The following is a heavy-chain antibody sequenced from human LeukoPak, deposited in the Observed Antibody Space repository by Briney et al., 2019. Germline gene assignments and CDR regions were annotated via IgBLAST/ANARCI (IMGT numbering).Heavy chain of an antibody. D-gene: IGHD3-10*01. CDR2: ISGSAGST. J-gene: IGHJ4*02. CDR1: GFTFSSYA. Sequence: GGSLRLSCAASGFTFSSYAMTWVRQAPGKGLEWVSGISGSAGSTYYADSVKGRFTISGDNSKNTLYLQVSSLRAEDTAVYYCAREGLMVRAVEVFDYWGQGTLVTVSS. CDR3: AREGLMVRAVEVFDY. V-gene: IGHV3-23*01.